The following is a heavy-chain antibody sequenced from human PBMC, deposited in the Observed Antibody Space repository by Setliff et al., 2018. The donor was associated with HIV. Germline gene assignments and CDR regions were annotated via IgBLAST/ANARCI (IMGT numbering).Heavy chain of an antibody. CDR2: INTGNGNT. V-gene: IGHV1-3*04. D-gene: IGHD1-26*01. Sequence: ASVKVSCKASGYSFTSHSMHWVRQAPGQRLEWMGWINTGNGNTKYSQKFQDRVTITRDTSADTGYLEVTGLRFEDTAVYYCARDRVPKRGHRYREPDFDPWGQGTLVTVSS. J-gene: IGHJ5*02. CDR3: ARDRVPKRGHRYREPDFDP. CDR1: GYSFTSHS.